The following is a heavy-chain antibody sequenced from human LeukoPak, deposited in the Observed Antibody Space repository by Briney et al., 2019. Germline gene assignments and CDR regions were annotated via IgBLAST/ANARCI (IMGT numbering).Heavy chain of an antibody. V-gene: IGHV4-4*02. CDR2: IYHSGST. D-gene: IGHD2-15*01. Sequence: SGTLSLTCAVSGGSISSSNWWIWVRQPPGKGLEWIGEIYHSGSTNYNPSLKSRVTISVDKSRNQFSLKLTSVTAADTAVYYCARGPYCSGGSWHFDYWGQGTLVTVSS. CDR1: GGSISSSNW. CDR3: ARGPYCSGGSWHFDY. J-gene: IGHJ4*02.